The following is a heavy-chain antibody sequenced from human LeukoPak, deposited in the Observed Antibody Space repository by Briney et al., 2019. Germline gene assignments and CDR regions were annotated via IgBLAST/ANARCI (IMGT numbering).Heavy chain of an antibody. CDR1: GFTFSSYA. CDR3: AKAGDYSVYYFDY. D-gene: IGHD4-17*01. V-gene: IGHV3-23*01. Sequence: PGGSLRLSCAASGFTFSSYAMSWVRQAPGKGLDWVSTISGSGGSTYYADSAKGRFTISRDNSKNTLYLQMNSLRADDTAVYYCAKAGDYSVYYFDYWGQGTLVTVSS. J-gene: IGHJ4*02. CDR2: ISGSGGST.